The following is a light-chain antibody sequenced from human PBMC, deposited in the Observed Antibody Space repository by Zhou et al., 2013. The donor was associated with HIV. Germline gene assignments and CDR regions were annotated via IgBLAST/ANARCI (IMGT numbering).Light chain of an antibody. CDR3: LQYNSFPWT. Sequence: DIQMTQSPFVMSASVGDRVTITCRASQGISTHLAWFQQKPGEVPERLIYSAFSLQSGVPSRFSGSGSGTEFTLTISSLQPEDFATYYCLQYNSFPWTFGQGPRWRSN. CDR2: SAF. CDR1: QGISTH. J-gene: IGKJ1*01. V-gene: IGKV1-17*03.